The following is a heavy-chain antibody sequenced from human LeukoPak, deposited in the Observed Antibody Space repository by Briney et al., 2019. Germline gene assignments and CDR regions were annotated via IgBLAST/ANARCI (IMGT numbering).Heavy chain of an antibody. D-gene: IGHD3-9*01. J-gene: IGHJ4*02. CDR2: ISYDGSNK. Sequence: GGSLRLSCAASGFTFSSYAMHWVRQVPGKGLEWVAVISYDGSNKYYADSVKGRFTISRDNSKNTLYLQMNSLRAEDTAVYYCARVGGLGGLRYFDHDYWGQGTLVTVSS. CDR1: GFTFSSYA. CDR3: ARVGGLGGLRYFDHDY. V-gene: IGHV3-30-3*01.